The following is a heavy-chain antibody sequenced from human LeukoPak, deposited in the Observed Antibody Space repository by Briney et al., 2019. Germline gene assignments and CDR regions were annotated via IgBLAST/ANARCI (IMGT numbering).Heavy chain of an antibody. CDR2: INHSGST. CDR3: ARGYKDPGYSYGYSAYYYMDV. V-gene: IGHV4-34*01. J-gene: IGHJ6*03. Sequence: SETLSLTCAVYGGSFSGYYWSWIRQPPGKGLEWIGEINHSGSTNYNPSLKSRVTISVDTSKNQFSLKLSSVTAADTAVYYCARGYKDPGYSYGYSAYYYMDVWGKGTTVTISS. D-gene: IGHD5-18*01. CDR1: GGSFSGYY.